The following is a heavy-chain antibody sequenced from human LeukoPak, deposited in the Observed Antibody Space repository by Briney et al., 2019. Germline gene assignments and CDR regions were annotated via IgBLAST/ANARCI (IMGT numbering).Heavy chain of an antibody. CDR1: GYTFSSFG. Sequence: ASVKVSCKASGYTFSSFGINWVRQAPGQGLEWMGWISAYNGNTNYAQNLQDRVTMTTDTPTSTAYMELRSLRFDDTGVYYCAKESPLHGVDIWGQGTMVTVSS. D-gene: IGHD3-16*01. V-gene: IGHV1-18*01. CDR2: ISAYNGNT. CDR3: AKESPLHGVDI. J-gene: IGHJ3*02.